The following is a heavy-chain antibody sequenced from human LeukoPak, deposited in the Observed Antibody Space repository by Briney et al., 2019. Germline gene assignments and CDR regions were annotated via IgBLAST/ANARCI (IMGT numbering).Heavy chain of an antibody. CDR1: GGSISSYY. V-gene: IGHV4-59*01. Sequence: PSETLSLTCTVSGGSISSYYWSWIRQPPGKGLEWIGYVYYSGSTNYNPSLRSRVTISVDTSKNQFSLKLGSVTAADTAVYYCAKYIRDSGTYNFDYWGQGTLVTVSS. CDR2: VYYSGST. D-gene: IGHD1-1*01. J-gene: IGHJ4*02. CDR3: AKYIRDSGTYNFDY.